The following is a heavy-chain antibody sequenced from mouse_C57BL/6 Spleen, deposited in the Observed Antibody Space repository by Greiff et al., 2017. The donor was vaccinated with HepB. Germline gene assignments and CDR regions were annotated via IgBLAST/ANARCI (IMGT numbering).Heavy chain of an antibody. D-gene: IGHD2-1*01. Sequence: EVQLVESGGGLVKPGGSLKLSCAASGFTFSSYAMSWVRQTPEKRLEWVATISDGGSYTYYPDNVKGRFTISRDNAKNTLYLQMSHLKSEDTAMYYCARGDGNYGVYYAMDYWGQGTSVTVAS. J-gene: IGHJ4*01. CDR1: GFTFSSYA. CDR2: ISDGGSYT. CDR3: ARGDGNYGVYYAMDY. V-gene: IGHV5-4*01.